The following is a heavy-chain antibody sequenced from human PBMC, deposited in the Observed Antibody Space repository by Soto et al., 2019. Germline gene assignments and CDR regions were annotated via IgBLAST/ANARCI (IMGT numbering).Heavy chain of an antibody. Sequence: PSETLSLTCTVSGGSISSGDYYWSWIRQPPGKGLEWIGYIYYSGSTYYNPSLKSRVTISVDTSKNRFSLKLSSVTAADTAVYYCAREGYGDYRDYYGMDVWGQGTTVTVSS. CDR3: AREGYGDYRDYYGMDV. V-gene: IGHV4-30-4*01. CDR2: IYYSGST. D-gene: IGHD4-17*01. CDR1: GGSISSGDYY. J-gene: IGHJ6*02.